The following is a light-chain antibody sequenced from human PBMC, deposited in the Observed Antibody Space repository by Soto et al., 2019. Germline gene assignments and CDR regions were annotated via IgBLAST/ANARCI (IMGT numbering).Light chain of an antibody. CDR1: QSVSNY. V-gene: IGKV3-11*01. CDR2: DAS. Sequence: EIVLTQSPATLSLSPGERATLSCRASQSVSNYLAWYQQKPGQAPRLLIYDASNRATGIPARFSGSGSGTDFTLTISSLEPQDFAVYYCQQRSNWPPSTFGQGTRLEIK. J-gene: IGKJ5*01. CDR3: QQRSNWPPST.